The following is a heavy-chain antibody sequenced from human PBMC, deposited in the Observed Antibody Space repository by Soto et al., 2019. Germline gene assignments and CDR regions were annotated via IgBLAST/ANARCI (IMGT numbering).Heavy chain of an antibody. Sequence: SETLSLTCSVYGGSFSDYYWSWIRQPPGKGLEWIGEINHSGSTNYNPSLKGRVTITVPTYKNQFSLKLSCVTAADAAVYYCARARKGSGSAYYYHYGMDVWGKGTTVTVSS. CDR2: INHSGST. CDR1: GGSFSDYY. J-gene: IGHJ6*04. CDR3: ARARKGSGSAYYYHYGMDV. D-gene: IGHD3-3*01. V-gene: IGHV4-34*01.